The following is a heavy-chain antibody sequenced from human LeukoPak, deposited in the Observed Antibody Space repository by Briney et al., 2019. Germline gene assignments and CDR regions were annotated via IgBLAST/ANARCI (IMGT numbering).Heavy chain of an antibody. J-gene: IGHJ4*02. CDR1: GGSFSGYY. V-gene: IGHV4-34*01. D-gene: IGHD6-13*01. CDR3: ARAPIAAPIDY. CDR2: INHSGST. Sequence: SETLSLTCAVYGGSFSGYYRSWIRQPPGKGLEWIGEINHSGSTNYNPSLKSRVTISVDTSKNQFPLKLSSVTAADTAVYYCARAPIAAPIDYWGQGTLVTVSS.